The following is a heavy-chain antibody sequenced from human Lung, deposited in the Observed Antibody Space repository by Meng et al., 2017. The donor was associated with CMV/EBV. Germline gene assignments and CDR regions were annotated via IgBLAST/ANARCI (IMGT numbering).Heavy chain of an antibody. CDR1: GYTFSYYD. D-gene: IGHD2/OR15-2a*01. CDR2: MNHNRGNT. V-gene: IGHV1-8*01. Sequence: ASVKVSXKASGYTFSYYDIIWVRQASGQGLEWVGWMNHNRGNTAYAQKFQGRVTMTRDTSTSIAYMELSSLRSGDTAVYYCARGQVQCSTINCHDYRFSGMDVWGQGXTV. J-gene: IGHJ6*02. CDR3: ARGQVQCSTINCHDYRFSGMDV.